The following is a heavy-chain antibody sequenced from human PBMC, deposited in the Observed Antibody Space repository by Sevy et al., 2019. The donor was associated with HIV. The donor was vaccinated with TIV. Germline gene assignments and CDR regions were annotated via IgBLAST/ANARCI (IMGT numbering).Heavy chain of an antibody. Sequence: GGSLRLSCAASGFTFSGAAMFWVRQASGKGLEWIGRIRSKANNYAKVYGASVKGRFIISRNDSKNTTYLQMNSLKIEDTAVYYCTAGDLGRFDYWGRGSLVTVSS. CDR2: IRSKANNYAK. CDR3: TAGDLGRFDY. V-gene: IGHV3-73*01. CDR1: GFTFSGAA. D-gene: IGHD3-16*01. J-gene: IGHJ4*02.